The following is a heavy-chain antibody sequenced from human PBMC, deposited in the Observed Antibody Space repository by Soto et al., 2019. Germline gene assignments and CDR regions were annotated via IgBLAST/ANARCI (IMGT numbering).Heavy chain of an antibody. J-gene: IGHJ5*02. CDR3: ARKQDWSDP. D-gene: IGHD6-13*01. V-gene: IGHV2-26*01. Sequence: QVTLKESGPVLVKPTETLTLTCTVSGFSLSNARMVVCWIRQPPGKALEWLAHIFSKDEKSYSTSLKSRLTSSKDTAKSQVVLTMTHMDHVDTATYYCARKQDWSDPWGQGTLVAVSS. CDR2: IFSKDEK. CDR1: GFSLSNARMV.